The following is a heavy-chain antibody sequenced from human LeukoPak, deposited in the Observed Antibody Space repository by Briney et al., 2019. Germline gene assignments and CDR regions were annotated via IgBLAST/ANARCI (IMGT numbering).Heavy chain of an antibody. J-gene: IGHJ4*02. CDR3: VREARGYHYTYFDY. Sequence: GGSLRLSCTASGFTLGSHDMPWVRQIPGQGLEWVAAVSSGFHAFFADSVQGRFTVSREDARNSLYLQMNSLRAGDTAVYYCVREARGYHYTYFDYWGQGTLVTVSS. V-gene: IGHV3-13*01. CDR1: GFTLGSHD. CDR2: VSSGFHA. D-gene: IGHD5-18*01.